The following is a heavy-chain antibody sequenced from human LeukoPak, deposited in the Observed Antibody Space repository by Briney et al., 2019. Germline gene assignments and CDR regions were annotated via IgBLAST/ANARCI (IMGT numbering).Heavy chain of an antibody. Sequence: GGTLRLSRAASGFTFSSYVMHWFRQAPGKGLKGVAIISYDGSNEYYADSVKGRFTNSRDNSKNTLYLQMNSLRAADTAVDYWAELGISMIGGVWGKGTTVTISS. CDR1: GFTFSSYV. V-gene: IGHV3-30*04. CDR3: AELGISMIGGV. D-gene: IGHD3-10*02. J-gene: IGHJ6*04. CDR2: ISYDGSNE.